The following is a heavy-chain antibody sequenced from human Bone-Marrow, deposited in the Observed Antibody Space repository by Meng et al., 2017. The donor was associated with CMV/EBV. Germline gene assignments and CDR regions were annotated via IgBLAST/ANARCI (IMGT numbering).Heavy chain of an antibody. Sequence: SETLSLTCTVSGGSISSYYWGWIRQPPGKGLEWIGSIYYSGSTYYNPSLKSRVTISVDTSKNQFSLKLSSVTAADTAVYYCARVGYYDSSGYYPDAFDIWGQGTMVTVSS. V-gene: IGHV4-39*07. CDR2: IYYSGST. CDR3: ARVGYYDSSGYYPDAFDI. CDR1: GGSISSYY. J-gene: IGHJ3*02. D-gene: IGHD3-22*01.